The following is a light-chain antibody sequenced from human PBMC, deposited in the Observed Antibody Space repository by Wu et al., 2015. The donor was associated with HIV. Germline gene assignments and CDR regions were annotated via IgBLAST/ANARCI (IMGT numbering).Light chain of an antibody. J-gene: IGKJ2*01. V-gene: IGKV1-27*01. Sequence: DIQLTQFPSSLSASVGDRVTITCRASQGISNYLAWYQQKPGKVPKLLIYAASTLQSGVPSRFSGSGSGTDFTLTISSPQPEDVATYYCQKYNSALMYTFGQGTKLEIK. CDR1: QGISNY. CDR3: QKYNSALMYT. CDR2: AAS.